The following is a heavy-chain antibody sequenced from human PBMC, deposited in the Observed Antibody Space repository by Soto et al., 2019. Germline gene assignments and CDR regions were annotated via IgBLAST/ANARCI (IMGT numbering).Heavy chain of an antibody. CDR1: GFTFSDYY. CDR3: GREEPAATSAPYYSYYGLDV. Sequence: GGSLRLSCAASGFTFSDYYMSWIRQAPGKGLEWVSYISSSGSTIYYADSVKGRFTISRDNAKNSLYLQMNSLRAEDTAVYYCGREEPAATSAPYYSYYGLDVWGQGTPVTVSS. CDR2: ISSSGSTI. D-gene: IGHD2-2*01. V-gene: IGHV3-11*01. J-gene: IGHJ6*02.